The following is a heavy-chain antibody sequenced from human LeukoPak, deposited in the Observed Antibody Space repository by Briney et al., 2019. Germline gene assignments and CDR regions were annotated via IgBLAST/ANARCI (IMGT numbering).Heavy chain of an antibody. CDR3: ARSVVVVAAIGDYYYYMDV. CDR1: GVTFSDYYS. Sequence: GGSLRLSCSASGVTFSDYYSMNWVRQAPGKGLEWVSVIYSGGSTYYADSVKGRFTISRDNAKNSLYLQMDSLRAEDTAVYYCARSVVVVAAIGDYYYYMDVWGKGTTVTVSS. D-gene: IGHD2-15*01. V-gene: IGHV3-66*01. CDR2: IYSGGST. J-gene: IGHJ6*03.